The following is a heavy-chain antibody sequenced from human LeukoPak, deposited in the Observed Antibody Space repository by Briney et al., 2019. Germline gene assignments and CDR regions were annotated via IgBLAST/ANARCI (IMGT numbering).Heavy chain of an antibody. CDR1: GSTFSSHS. CDR3: ARDRFSSPYYFDY. V-gene: IGHV3-21*01. J-gene: IGHJ4*02. D-gene: IGHD6-6*01. Sequence: GGSLRLSCAASGSTFSSHSMNWVRQAPGKGLGWVSSISSSSSHINYADSVKGRFTISRDNAKNSLYLQMNSLRAEDTAVYYCARDRFSSPYYFDYWGQGTLVTVSS. CDR2: ISSSSSHI.